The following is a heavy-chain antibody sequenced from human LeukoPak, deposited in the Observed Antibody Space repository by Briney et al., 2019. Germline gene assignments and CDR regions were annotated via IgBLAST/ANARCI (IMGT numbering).Heavy chain of an antibody. J-gene: IGHJ3*02. V-gene: IGHV4-59*12. CDR1: GGSISSYY. CDR3: ARAEYSSSWYFGRDAFDI. CDR2: IYYSGST. D-gene: IGHD6-13*01. Sequence: SETLSLTCTVSGGSISSYYWSWIRQPPGKGLEWIGYIYYSGSTNYNPSLKSRVTMSVDTSKNQYSLKLSSVTAADTAVYYCARAEYSSSWYFGRDAFDIWGQGTMVTVSS.